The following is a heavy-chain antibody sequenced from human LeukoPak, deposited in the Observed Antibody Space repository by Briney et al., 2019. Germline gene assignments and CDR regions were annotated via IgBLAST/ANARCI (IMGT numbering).Heavy chain of an antibody. CDR3: ARDHMVRGVTPLYY. CDR1: GGTFSSYA. Sequence: GASVQVSCKASGGTFSSYAISWVQQAPGQGLEWMGRIIPIFGTANYAQKFQGRVTITTDESTSTAYMELSSLRSEDTAVYYCARDHMVRGVTPLYYWGQGTLVTVSS. CDR2: IIPIFGTA. V-gene: IGHV1-69*05. D-gene: IGHD3-10*01. J-gene: IGHJ4*02.